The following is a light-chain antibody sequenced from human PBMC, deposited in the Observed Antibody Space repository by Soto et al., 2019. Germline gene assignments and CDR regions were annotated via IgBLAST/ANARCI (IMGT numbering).Light chain of an antibody. CDR2: DDS. J-gene: IGLJ3*02. CDR3: QVWDNYSDHPGV. Sequence: SYELTQPPSVSVAPGQTARIACGGNNIGGRNVHWYQQKPGQAPVLVVYDDSDRPSGIPERISGSKSGNTAALTISRVEAGDEADYYCQVWDNYSDHPGVFGGGTKVTVL. CDR1: NIGGRN. V-gene: IGLV3-21*02.